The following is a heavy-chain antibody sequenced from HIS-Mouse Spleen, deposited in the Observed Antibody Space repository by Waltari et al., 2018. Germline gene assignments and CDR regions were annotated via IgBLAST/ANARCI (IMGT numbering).Heavy chain of an antibody. CDR3: ARGSGDYFDY. V-gene: IGHV4-39*07. J-gene: IGHJ4*02. Sequence: QLQLQESGPGLVKPSETLSLPCTVSGGPISSSSYYWGWPRQPPGKGLAWIGSIYYRGGTYYNPSLKSRVTISVDTSKNQFSLKLSSVTAADTAVYYCARGSGDYFDYWGQGTLVTVSS. CDR1: GGPISSSSYY. CDR2: IYYRGGT. D-gene: IGHD3-10*01.